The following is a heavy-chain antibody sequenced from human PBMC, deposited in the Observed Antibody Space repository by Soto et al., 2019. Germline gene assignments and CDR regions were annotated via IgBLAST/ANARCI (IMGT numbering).Heavy chain of an antibody. D-gene: IGHD2-15*01. J-gene: IGHJ4*02. CDR1: GLMFIGFW. CDR3: TRGGASFDF. Sequence: PGGSLRLSCSFSGLMFIGFWMNWVRQAPGKGLEWVANINHGGSEKNYVDSVEGRFTISRDNAKSSLFLQMNSLRAEDTAVYYCTRGGASFDFWGPGT. CDR2: INHGGSEK. V-gene: IGHV3-7*04.